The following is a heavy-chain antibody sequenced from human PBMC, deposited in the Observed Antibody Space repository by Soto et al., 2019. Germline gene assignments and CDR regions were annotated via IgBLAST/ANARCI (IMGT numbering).Heavy chain of an antibody. D-gene: IGHD5-18*01. CDR1: GYTFTSYG. CDR2: ISAYNGNT. Sequence: QVQLVQSGAEVKKPGASVKVSCKASGYTFTSYGISWVRQAPGQGLEWMGWISAYNGNTNYAQKLQGRVTMATDTSTSTAYMELRSLRSDEPAVYCCASLPVDTAMARGAFDIWGQGTMVTVSS. V-gene: IGHV1-18*01. J-gene: IGHJ3*02. CDR3: ASLPVDTAMARGAFDI.